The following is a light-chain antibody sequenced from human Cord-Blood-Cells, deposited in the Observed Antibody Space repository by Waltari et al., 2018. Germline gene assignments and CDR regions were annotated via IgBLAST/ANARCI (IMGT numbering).Light chain of an antibody. J-gene: IGKJ4*01. Sequence: DIQMTQSPSSLSASVGDRVTITCQASQDISNYLNWYPQKPGKAPKLLTYDASNLETGVPSRFSGSGSGTDFTFTISSLQPEDIATYYCQQYDNLPLTFGGGTKVEIK. CDR2: DAS. CDR3: QQYDNLPLT. CDR1: QDISNY. V-gene: IGKV1-33*01.